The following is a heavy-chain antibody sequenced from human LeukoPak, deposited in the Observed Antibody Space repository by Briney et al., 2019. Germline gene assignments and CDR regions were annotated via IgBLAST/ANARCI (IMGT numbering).Heavy chain of an antibody. D-gene: IGHD1-1*01. CDR1: GFTFSSFD. Sequence: PGGSLRLSCAASGFTFSSFDMPWVRHPTGQGLEWVSTIGTASDTYYPGSVEGRFTLSRDNAKNSFYLQMNSLTAGDTAVYYCARGPPRGKYYYMDVWGKGTTVTVSS. CDR2: IGTASDT. V-gene: IGHV3-13*01. J-gene: IGHJ6*03. CDR3: ARGPPRGKYYYMDV.